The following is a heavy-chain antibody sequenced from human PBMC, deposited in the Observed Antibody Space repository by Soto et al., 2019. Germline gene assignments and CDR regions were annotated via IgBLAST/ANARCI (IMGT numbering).Heavy chain of an antibody. CDR3: ARNGTYSSSLSQYSGMDV. D-gene: IGHD1-26*01. V-gene: IGHV1-69*13. J-gene: IGHJ6*02. CDR1: GGTFDNFI. Sequence: SVKVSCKASGGTFDNFIMNWVRQTPGQGLEWMGGIVPMLGTPTYAEKFKGRVTISATGSTSTMYMEVTSLRSEDTAIYYCARNGTYSSSLSQYSGMDVWGHGTTVTVS. CDR2: IVPMLGTP.